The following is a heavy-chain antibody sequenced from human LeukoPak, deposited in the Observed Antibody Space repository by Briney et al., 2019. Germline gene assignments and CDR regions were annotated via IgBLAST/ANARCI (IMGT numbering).Heavy chain of an antibody. CDR3: ARASGSLGAFDI. V-gene: IGHV1-3*01. J-gene: IGHJ3*02. CDR1: GYTFTSYA. D-gene: IGHD1-26*01. CDR2: INAGNGNT. Sequence: ASVKVSCKASGYTFTSYAMHWVRQAPGQRLEWMGWINAGNGNTKYSQKFQGRVTITRDTSASTAYMELSSLRSEDTAVYYCARASGSLGAFDIWGQGTMVTVSS.